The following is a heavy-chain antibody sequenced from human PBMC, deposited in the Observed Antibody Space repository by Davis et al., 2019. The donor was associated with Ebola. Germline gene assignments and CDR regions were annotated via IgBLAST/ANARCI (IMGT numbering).Heavy chain of an antibody. Sequence: ASVKVSCKASGYTFTSYAMNWVRQAPGQGLEWMGWINTNTGNPTYAQGFTGRFVFSLDTSVNTAYLQITSLKAEDTAVYYCARAPSSSDWEEEYFQHWGQGTLVTVSS. D-gene: IGHD6-19*01. J-gene: IGHJ1*01. CDR3: ARAPSSSDWEEEYFQH. V-gene: IGHV7-4-1*02. CDR2: INTNTGNP. CDR1: GYTFTSYA.